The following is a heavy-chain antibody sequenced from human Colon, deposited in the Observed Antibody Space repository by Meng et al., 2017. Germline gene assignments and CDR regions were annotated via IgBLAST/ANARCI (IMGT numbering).Heavy chain of an antibody. J-gene: IGHJ4*02. CDR2: IYHGGTT. D-gene: IGHD3-10*01. Sequence: SETLSLTCTVSGYSISSGYYWGWIRQPPGKGLEWVGSIYHGGTTYYNPSLKSRITISVDTSKNHFSLKLSSVTAADTAVYYCARVNYFGSGNYPDYWGPGTLVTAPQ. V-gene: IGHV4-38-2*02. CDR3: ARVNYFGSGNYPDY. CDR1: GYSISSGYY.